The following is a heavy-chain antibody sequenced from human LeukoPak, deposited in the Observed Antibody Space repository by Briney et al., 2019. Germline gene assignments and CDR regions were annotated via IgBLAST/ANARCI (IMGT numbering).Heavy chain of an antibody. J-gene: IGHJ4*02. V-gene: IGHV4-30-2*03. CDR3: ARSYGSGSYYNVNY. CDR2: ISYSGST. D-gene: IGHD3-10*01. CDR1: GDSITSDGYF. Sequence: SETLSLTCAVSGDSITSDGYFWSWIRQPPGKGLEWIGYISYSGSTYYNPSLKSRVTISVDTSKNQFSLKLSSVTAADTAVYYCARSYGSGSYYNVNYWGQGTLVTVSS.